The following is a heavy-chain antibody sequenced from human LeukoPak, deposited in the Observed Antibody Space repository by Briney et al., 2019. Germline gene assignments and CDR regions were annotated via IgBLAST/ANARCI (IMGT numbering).Heavy chain of an antibody. CDR2: ISYDGSNK. J-gene: IGHJ4*02. CDR1: GFTFSSYA. D-gene: IGHD3-22*01. CDR3: AKGDYYDSSGPPDY. Sequence: PGGSLRLSCAASGFTFSSYAMHWVRQAPGKGLEWVAVISYDGSNKYYADSVKGRFTISRDNSKNTLYLQMNSLRAEDMALYYCAKGDYYDSSGPPDYWGQGTLVTVSS. V-gene: IGHV3-30-3*01.